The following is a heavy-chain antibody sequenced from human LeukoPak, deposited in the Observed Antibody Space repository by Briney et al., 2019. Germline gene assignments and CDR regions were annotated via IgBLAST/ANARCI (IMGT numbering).Heavy chain of an antibody. CDR3: AKARNLVVVPAIDY. Sequence: GSLRLSCAASGFTFSSYAMTWVRQAPGKGLEWVSVMSGSGGSAYYADSVKGRFTISRDNSKNTLYLQMNSLRAEDTAVYYCAKARNLVVVPAIDYWGQGTLVTVSS. V-gene: IGHV3-23*01. CDR2: MSGSGGSA. CDR1: GFTFSSYA. D-gene: IGHD2-2*01. J-gene: IGHJ4*02.